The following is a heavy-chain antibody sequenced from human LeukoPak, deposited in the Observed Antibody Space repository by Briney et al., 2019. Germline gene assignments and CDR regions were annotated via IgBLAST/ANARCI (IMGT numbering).Heavy chain of an antibody. CDR2: IWYDGSNK. V-gene: IGHV3-33*06. CDR3: AKEGYSSSWYKGDAFDI. J-gene: IGHJ3*02. D-gene: IGHD6-13*01. CDR1: GFTFSSYG. Sequence: PGRSLRLSCAASGFTFSSYGMHWVRQAPGKGLEWVAVIWYDGSNKYYADSVKVRFTISRDNSKNTLYMQMNSLRAEDTAVYYCAKEGYSSSWYKGDAFDIWGQGTMVTVSS.